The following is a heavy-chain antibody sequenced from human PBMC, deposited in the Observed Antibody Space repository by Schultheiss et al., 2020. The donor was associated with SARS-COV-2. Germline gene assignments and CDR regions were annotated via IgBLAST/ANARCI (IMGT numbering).Heavy chain of an antibody. CDR2: ISYDGSNK. D-gene: IGHD3-3*01. J-gene: IGHJ6*02. V-gene: IGHV3-30-3*01. Sequence: GGSLRLSCAASGFTFSSYAMHWVRQAPGKGLEWVAVISYDGSNKYYADSVKGRFTISRDNSKNTLYLQMNSLRAEDTAVYYCAISYTIFGVVIGGMDVWGQGTTVTVSS. CDR1: GFTFSSYA. CDR3: AISYTIFGVVIGGMDV.